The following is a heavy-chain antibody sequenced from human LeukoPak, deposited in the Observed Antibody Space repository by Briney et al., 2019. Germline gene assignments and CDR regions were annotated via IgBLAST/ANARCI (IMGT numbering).Heavy chain of an antibody. CDR1: GFTFSDYY. V-gene: IGHV3-11*04. Sequence: GGSLRLSCAASGFTFSDYYMSWIRQAPGKGLEWVSSISSRGNYIYYADSVKGRFTISRDNAQNSLYLQMNSLRVGDTAVYYCARETQEEAFDIWGQGTMVTVSS. CDR2: ISSRGNYI. J-gene: IGHJ3*02. CDR3: ARETQEEAFDI.